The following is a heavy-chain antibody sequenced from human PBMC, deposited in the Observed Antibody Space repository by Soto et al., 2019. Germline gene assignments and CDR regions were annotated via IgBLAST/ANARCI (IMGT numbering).Heavy chain of an antibody. D-gene: IGHD3-10*01. Sequence: PGGSLRLSCAASGFSFSTYAMNWVRQAPGKGLEWVSVISDSGGDTKFADSVKGRFTMSRDNSKNTLYLQTDSLRADDTAVYYCAKGLRGGYPGSRIFDYWGQGTPVTVSS. J-gene: IGHJ4*02. CDR1: GFSFSTYA. CDR3: AKGLRGGYPGSRIFDY. V-gene: IGHV3-23*01. CDR2: ISDSGGDT.